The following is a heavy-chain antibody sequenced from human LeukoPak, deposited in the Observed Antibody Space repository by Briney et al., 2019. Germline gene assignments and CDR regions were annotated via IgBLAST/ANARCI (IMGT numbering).Heavy chain of an antibody. CDR3: ARGWNWACVAHYFDY. D-gene: IGHD1-7*01. Sequence: SETLSLTCTVSGDSISSSNYYSGWIRHPPGKGLEWIGSIYYSVSTYYNPSLKSRVTISVDTSKNQFSLKLSSVTAADTAVYYCARGWNWACVAHYFDYWGQGTLVTVSS. J-gene: IGHJ4*02. V-gene: IGHV4-39*07. CDR2: IYYSVST. CDR1: GDSISSSNYY.